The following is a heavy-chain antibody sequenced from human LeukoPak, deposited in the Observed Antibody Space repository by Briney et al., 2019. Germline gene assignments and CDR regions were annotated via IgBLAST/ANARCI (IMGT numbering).Heavy chain of an antibody. D-gene: IGHD3-22*01. V-gene: IGHV3-53*01. J-gene: IGHJ4*02. CDR1: GFAVSINY. CDR3: GRVSSGRPPVRY. CDR2: IYDGGKT. Sequence: GGSLRLSCAASGFAVSINYMRWVRQAPGKGLECVSIIYDGGKTKYAKSVEGRFTISRGHSKNTLYLQINSLRSEEHAVIYFGRVSSGRPPVRYWGQGNLVTVSS.